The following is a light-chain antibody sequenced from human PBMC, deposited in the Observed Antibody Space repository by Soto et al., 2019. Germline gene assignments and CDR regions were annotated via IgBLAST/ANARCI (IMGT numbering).Light chain of an antibody. CDR1: QSVSNY. Sequence: EIVLTQSPATLSLSPGERATLSCRTSQSVSNYLAWYQQKPGQDPRLLIYDASNRATGIPARSSGSGSGADFTLTISSLEPEDFAVYYCQQRYSGWTFGQGTKVDI. V-gene: IGKV3-11*01. CDR2: DAS. J-gene: IGKJ1*01. CDR3: QQRYSGWT.